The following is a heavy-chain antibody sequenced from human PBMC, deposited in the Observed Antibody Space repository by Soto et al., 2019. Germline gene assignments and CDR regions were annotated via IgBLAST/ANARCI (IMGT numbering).Heavy chain of an antibody. CDR3: ARVAGISYYNHMDV. D-gene: IGHD6-19*01. CDR1: GGSLKTYY. V-gene: IGHV4-59*01. CDR2: IFSSGSP. Sequence: QVHLQESGPGLVRPSETLSLTCTVPGGSLKTYYWSWIRQPPGGGLEWIGYIFSSGSPNYNPSLRGRVTISVDTSNNQFSLKLSSVTAADTAVYYCARVAGISYYNHMDVWGKGTAVAVSS. J-gene: IGHJ6*03.